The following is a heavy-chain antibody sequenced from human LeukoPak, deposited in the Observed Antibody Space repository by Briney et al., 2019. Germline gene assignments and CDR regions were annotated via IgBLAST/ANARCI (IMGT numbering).Heavy chain of an antibody. J-gene: IGHJ4*02. V-gene: IGHV3-64D*06. CDR1: GFTFSSYA. CDR3: VRGTGY. Sequence: GGSLRLSCAASGFTFSSYAMSWVRQAPGKGLEYVSAISSNGDNTYYADSVKGRFTISRDDSKNTLYLQMSSLRADDTAVYYCVRGTGYWGQGTLVTVSS. CDR2: ISSNGDNT.